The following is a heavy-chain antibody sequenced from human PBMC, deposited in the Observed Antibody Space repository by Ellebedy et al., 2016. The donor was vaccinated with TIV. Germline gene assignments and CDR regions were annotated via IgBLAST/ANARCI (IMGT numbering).Heavy chain of an antibody. CDR2: IYSGGST. CDR3: ARGYDFWTGYLSFFDY. CDR1: GFTVSTKY. D-gene: IGHD3-3*01. Sequence: PGGSLRLSCAASGFTVSTKYMGWVRQAPGKGLEWVSVIYSGGSTYYADAVKGRFTISRDNSTNTLYLQLNSLRAEDTAVYYCARGYDFWTGYLSFFDYWGQGTLVTVSS. V-gene: IGHV3-66*01. J-gene: IGHJ4*02.